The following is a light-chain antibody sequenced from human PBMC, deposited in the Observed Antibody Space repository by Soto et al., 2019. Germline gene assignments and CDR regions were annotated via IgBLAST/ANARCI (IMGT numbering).Light chain of an antibody. V-gene: IGLV2-14*02. J-gene: IGLJ1*01. Sequence: QSVLPQPASVSGSHGQSITISCTGTSSDFGSYNLSSWYPEYPGKAPKVMIYEGSKRPSGVSDRFSGSKSGNTASLTISGLQAEDESDYYCGSYTSANSPFVFGTGTKGTVL. CDR2: EGS. CDR3: GSYTSANSPFV. CDR1: SSDFGSYNL.